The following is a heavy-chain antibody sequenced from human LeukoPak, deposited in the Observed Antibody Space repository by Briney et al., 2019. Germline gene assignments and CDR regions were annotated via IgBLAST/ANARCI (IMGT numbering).Heavy chain of an antibody. CDR2: IFGGGST. CDR3: AREGNWDFDY. J-gene: IGHJ4*02. D-gene: IGHD7-27*01. CDR1: GFTVSGNY. Sequence: GGSLRLSCAASGFTVSGNYMTWVRQAPGKGLEWVSIIFGGGSTYYADSVMGRFTISRDNAKNSLYLQMNSLRAEDTAVYYCAREGNWDFDYWGQGTLVTVSS. V-gene: IGHV3-53*01.